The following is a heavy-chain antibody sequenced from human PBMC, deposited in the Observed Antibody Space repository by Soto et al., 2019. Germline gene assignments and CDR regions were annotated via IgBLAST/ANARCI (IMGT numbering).Heavy chain of an antibody. CDR3: TRPSMVEVNLFDY. Sequence: GGSLRLSCAASGFTFSGSAMHWVRQASGKGLEWVGRIRSKANSYATAYAASVKGRFTISRDDSKNTAYLQMNSLKTEDTAVYYCTRPSMVEVNLFDYWGQGTLVTVSS. V-gene: IGHV3-73*01. CDR2: IRSKANSYAT. J-gene: IGHJ4*02. CDR1: GFTFSGSA. D-gene: IGHD2-15*01.